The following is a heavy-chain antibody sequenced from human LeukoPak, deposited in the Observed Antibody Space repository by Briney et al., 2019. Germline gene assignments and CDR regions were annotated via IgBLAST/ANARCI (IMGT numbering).Heavy chain of an antibody. CDR1: GFTFSSYS. V-gene: IGHV3-48*01. Sequence: PGGSLRLSCAASGFTFSSYSMNWVRQAPGKGLEWVSYISSSSSTIYYADSVKGRFTISRDNSKNTLYLQMSSLRAEDTAVYYCAKDRRIAVAGTMVDYWGQGILVTVST. CDR3: AKDRRIAVAGTMVDY. J-gene: IGHJ4*02. CDR2: ISSSSSTI. D-gene: IGHD6-19*01.